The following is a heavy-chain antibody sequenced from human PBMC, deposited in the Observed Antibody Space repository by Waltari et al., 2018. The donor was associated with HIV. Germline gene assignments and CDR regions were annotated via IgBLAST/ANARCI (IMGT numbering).Heavy chain of an antibody. V-gene: IGHV3-23*01. CDR1: GLPSRSYV. CDR2: IGGGDDI. Sequence: EVPLLEPGGGFGQPGGCLSLSCAASGLPSRSYVLHWVRQAPEKGLECVSGIGGGDDIYYAESVKGRFTISRDNSKNTVYLQMKSLRVEDTAIYYCARDRLHSNGLWDPAEHWGQGTLVTVSS. CDR3: ARDRLHSNGLWDPAEH. J-gene: IGHJ4*02. D-gene: IGHD2-8*01.